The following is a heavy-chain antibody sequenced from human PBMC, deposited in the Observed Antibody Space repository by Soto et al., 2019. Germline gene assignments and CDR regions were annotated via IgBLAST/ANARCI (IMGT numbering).Heavy chain of an antibody. CDR3: ARAVRRDYGMDV. V-gene: IGHV4-34*01. CDR2: INHSGST. J-gene: IGHJ6*02. Sequence: PSETLSLTCAVYGGSFSGYYWSWIRQPPGKGLEWIGEINHSGSTNYNPSPKSRVTISVDTSKNQFSLKLSSVTAADTAVYYCARAVRRDYGMDVWGQGTTVTVSS. CDR1: GGSFSGYY.